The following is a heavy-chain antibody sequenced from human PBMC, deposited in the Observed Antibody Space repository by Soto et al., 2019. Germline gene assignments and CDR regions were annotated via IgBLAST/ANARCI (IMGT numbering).Heavy chain of an antibody. V-gene: IGHV3-30-3*01. Sequence: PGGCLRLSCTTSGFIFNTYAMHWVRQAPGKGLEWVAVMSHDGSSTYYADSVKGRFTISRGNSKNTLYLQMNSLRTEDTAVYYCARPGSCYATLTGHHFYYYHAMDVWGQGTTVTVYS. D-gene: IGHD3-9*01. CDR3: ARPGSCYATLTGHHFYYYHAMDV. CDR2: MSHDGSST. J-gene: IGHJ6*02. CDR1: GFIFNTYA.